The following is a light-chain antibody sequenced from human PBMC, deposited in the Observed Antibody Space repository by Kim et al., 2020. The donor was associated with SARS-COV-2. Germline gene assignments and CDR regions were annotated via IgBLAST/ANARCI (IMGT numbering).Light chain of an antibody. CDR3: QQFNSYPQT. Sequence: AIQLTQSPSSLSASVGDRVTITCRASQGISSALAWYQQKPGKAPKLLIYDASSLESGVPSRFSGSESGTDFTLTISSLQPEDVATYYCQQFNSYPQTFGQGTKVDIK. J-gene: IGKJ1*01. CDR1: QGISSA. CDR2: DAS. V-gene: IGKV1-13*02.